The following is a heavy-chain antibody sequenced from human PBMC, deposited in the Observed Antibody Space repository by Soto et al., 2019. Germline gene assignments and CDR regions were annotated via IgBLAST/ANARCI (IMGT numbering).Heavy chain of an antibody. CDR3: VARGMTYDFLSGPHPFDP. Sequence: SETLCRTCCAHTGSLTYYAWPWISQSPGRGLEWIGEINHRGGATYNPSLRSRVTISIDTSKNHFSLSLRSLTAADTAVYYCVARGMTYDFLSGPHPFDPWGHGTLVTVS. J-gene: IGHJ5*02. D-gene: IGHD3-3*01. CDR1: TGSLTYYA. CDR2: INHRGGA. V-gene: IGHV4-34*01.